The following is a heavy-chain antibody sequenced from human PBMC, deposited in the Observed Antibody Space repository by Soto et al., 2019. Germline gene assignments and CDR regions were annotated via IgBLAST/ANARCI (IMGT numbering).Heavy chain of an antibody. J-gene: IGHJ3*02. CDR3: ARLHDYGDYADAFDI. CDR2: IIPILGIA. Sequence: QVQLVQSGAEVKKPGSSVKVSCKASGGTFSSYTISWVRQAPGQGLEWMGRIIPILGIANYAQKFQGRVTIXXDXSXXTAYVELSSLRSEDTAVYYCARLHDYGDYADAFDIWGQGTMVTVSS. CDR1: GGTFSSYT. D-gene: IGHD4-17*01. V-gene: IGHV1-69*02.